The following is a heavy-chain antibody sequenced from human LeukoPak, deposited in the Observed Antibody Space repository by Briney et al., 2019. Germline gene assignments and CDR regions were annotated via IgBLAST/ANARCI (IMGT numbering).Heavy chain of an antibody. CDR3: ARDRCSGGSCYKDY. V-gene: IGHV1-69*05. D-gene: IGHD2-15*01. J-gene: IGHJ4*02. Sequence: GASVKVSCKASGGTFSSYAIIWVRQAPGQGLEWMGRIIPIFGTANYAQKFQGRVTITTDESTSTSYMELSSLRSEDTAVYYCARDRCSGGSCYKDYWGQGALVTVSS. CDR2: IIPIFGTA. CDR1: GGTFSSYA.